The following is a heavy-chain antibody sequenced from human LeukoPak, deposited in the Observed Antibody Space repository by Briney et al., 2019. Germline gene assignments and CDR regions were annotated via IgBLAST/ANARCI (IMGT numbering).Heavy chain of an antibody. CDR2: ISYDGSNE. CDR3: AKDQSTDP. J-gene: IGHJ5*02. CDR1: GFTFSSYG. Sequence: GGSLRLSCAASGFTFSSYGMHWVRQAPGKGLEWVAVISYDGSNEYYADSVKGRFTISRDNSKNTLYLQMNSLRAEDTAVYYCAKDQSTDPWGQGTLVTVSS. V-gene: IGHV3-30*18.